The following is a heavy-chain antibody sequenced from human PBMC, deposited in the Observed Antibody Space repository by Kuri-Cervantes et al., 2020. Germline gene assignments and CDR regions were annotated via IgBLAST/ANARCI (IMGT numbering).Heavy chain of an antibody. CDR2: VSWNSGSI. Sequence: GGSPRLSCAASGFTFDDYAMHWVRQAPGKGLEWVAGVSWNSGSIGYTDSVKGRFTISRDNANHSLHLQMSSLRAEDTAFYYCAKDLGAYGYHYGMDVWGQGTTVTVSS. CDR3: AKDLGAYGYHYGMDV. D-gene: IGHD5-12*01. V-gene: IGHV3-9*01. J-gene: IGHJ6*02. CDR1: GFTFDDYA.